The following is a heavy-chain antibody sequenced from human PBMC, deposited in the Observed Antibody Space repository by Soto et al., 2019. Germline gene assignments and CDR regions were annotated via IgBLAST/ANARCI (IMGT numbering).Heavy chain of an antibody. Sequence: QVQLQQWGAGLLKPSDTLSLTCAVYGESFSGYYWSWIRQPPGKGLEWIGEINRSRSTNHNPSLKSRVTISVDTSKNQVSLKLNSVTAADTAVYYCARGWVGTGSHYFRFWGQGTLVTVSS. CDR2: INRSRST. D-gene: IGHD3-9*01. V-gene: IGHV4-34*01. CDR1: GESFSGYY. J-gene: IGHJ4*02. CDR3: ARGWVGTGSHYFRF.